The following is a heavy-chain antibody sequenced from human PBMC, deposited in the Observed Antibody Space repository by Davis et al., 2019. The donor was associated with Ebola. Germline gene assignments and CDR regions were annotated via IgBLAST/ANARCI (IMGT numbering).Heavy chain of an antibody. CDR2: IYYSGST. V-gene: IGHV4-61*08. J-gene: IGHJ5*02. D-gene: IGHD3-16*02. Sequence: GSLRLSCTVSGGSVSSGGYYWNWIRQPPGKGLEWIGYIYYSGSTNYNPSLKSRVTISVDTSKNQFSLKLSSVTAADTAVYYCARGMITFGGVIAPFDPWGQGTLVTVSS. CDR3: ARGMITFGGVIAPFDP. CDR1: GGSVSSGGYY.